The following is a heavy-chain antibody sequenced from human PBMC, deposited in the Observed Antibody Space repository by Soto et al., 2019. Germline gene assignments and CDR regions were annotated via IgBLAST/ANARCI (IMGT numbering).Heavy chain of an antibody. V-gene: IGHV3-30*03. D-gene: IGHD2-2*01. CDR3: ETKIMPYASHSDEMDV. J-gene: IGHJ6*02. CDR2: ISYDGDHK. Sequence: GGSLRLSCKPSGFTFRNYGLLWVRQAPGKGLEWVALISYDGDHKYYTDSARGRFTVSRDNFNNMMFLQMDSLRPEDSAVYYCETKIMPYASHSDEMDVWGQGTTVTVSS. CDR1: GFTFRNYG.